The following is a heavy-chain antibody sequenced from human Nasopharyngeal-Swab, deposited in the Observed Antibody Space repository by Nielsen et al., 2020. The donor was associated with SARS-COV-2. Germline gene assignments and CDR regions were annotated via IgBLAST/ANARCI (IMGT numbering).Heavy chain of an antibody. J-gene: IGHJ4*02. Sequence: SETLSLTCAISGDSVSSNSAAWHWIRQSASRGLEWLGRTYYRSTWNNDYAVSVKSRIIINPDTSKNQFSLQLNSVTPEDTAVYYCARIAQAAEPHWGQGTLVTVSS. CDR1: GDSVSSNSAA. D-gene: IGHD1-14*01. V-gene: IGHV6-1*01. CDR2: TYYRSTWNN. CDR3: ARIAQAAEPH.